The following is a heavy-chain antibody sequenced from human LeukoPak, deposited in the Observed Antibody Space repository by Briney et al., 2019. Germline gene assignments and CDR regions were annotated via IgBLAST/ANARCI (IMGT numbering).Heavy chain of an antibody. J-gene: IGHJ5*02. D-gene: IGHD1-26*01. CDR2: IYSGGGT. CDR3: ARDRSVFDT. Sequence: GGSLRLSCTASGFIVSSTYITWVRQAPGKGLEWVSVIYSGGGTYYADSVKGRFTISRDNSKNTLFLQMNNLRVEDTAVYYCARDRSVFDTWGQGTQVTVSS. CDR1: GFIVSSTY. V-gene: IGHV3-66*01.